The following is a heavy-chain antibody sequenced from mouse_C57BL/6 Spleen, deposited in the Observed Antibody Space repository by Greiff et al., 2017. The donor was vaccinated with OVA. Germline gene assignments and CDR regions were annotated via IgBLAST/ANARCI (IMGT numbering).Heavy chain of an antibody. CDR1: GYTFTDYE. CDR2: IDPETGGT. CDR3: TRGSYAWFAY. V-gene: IGHV1-15*01. J-gene: IGHJ3*01. Sequence: QVQLKESGAELVRPGASVTLSCKASGYTFTDYEMHWVKQTPVHGLEWIGAIDPETGGTAYNQKFKGKAILTADNSSSTAYMELRSLTSEDSAVYYCTRGSYAWFAYWGQGTLVTVSA.